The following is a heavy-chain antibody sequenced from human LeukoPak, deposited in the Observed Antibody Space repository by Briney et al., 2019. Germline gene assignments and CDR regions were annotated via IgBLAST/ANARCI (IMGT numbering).Heavy chain of an antibody. CDR3: ARVAAAGTGTFVNFYYSMDI. D-gene: IGHD6-13*01. J-gene: IGHJ6*03. Sequence: GGSLRLSCGASGFIFSSYDMNWVRQAPGKGLEWVSYISTSGTTIYYADSVKGRFTISRDNAKNSVDLQMNSLRVEDTAVYYCARVAAAGTGTFVNFYYSMDIWGKGTTVTISS. V-gene: IGHV3-48*03. CDR1: GFIFSSYD. CDR2: ISTSGTTI.